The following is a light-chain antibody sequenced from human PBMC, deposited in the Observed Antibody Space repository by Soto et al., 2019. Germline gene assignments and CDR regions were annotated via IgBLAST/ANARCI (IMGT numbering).Light chain of an antibody. V-gene: IGKV3-15*01. J-gene: IGKJ4*01. CDR1: QSVRVN. Sequence: EVVMTQSPATLSVSPGERATLSCRASQSVRVNLAWYQQKPGQAPRLLIYDASTRATGIPARFTGSGSGTEFTLTISSLQSEDFAVYYCQKYNKWPPLTFGGGTKVEIK. CDR3: QKYNKWPPLT. CDR2: DAS.